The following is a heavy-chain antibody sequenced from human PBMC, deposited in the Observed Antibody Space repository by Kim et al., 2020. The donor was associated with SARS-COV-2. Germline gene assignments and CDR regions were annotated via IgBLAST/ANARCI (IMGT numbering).Heavy chain of an antibody. Sequence: GESLKISCKGSGYSFTSYWISWVRQMPGKGLEWMGRIDPSDSYTNYSPSFQGHVTISADKSISTAYLQWSSLKASDTAMYYCARSNLRFLEWDRGPNDYYDCGMYVWGQGTTVTLSS. V-gene: IGHV5-10-1*01. CDR2: IDPSDSYT. J-gene: IGHJ6*02. CDR1: GYSFTSYW. D-gene: IGHD3-3*01. CDR3: ARSNLRFLEWDRGPNDYYDCGMYV.